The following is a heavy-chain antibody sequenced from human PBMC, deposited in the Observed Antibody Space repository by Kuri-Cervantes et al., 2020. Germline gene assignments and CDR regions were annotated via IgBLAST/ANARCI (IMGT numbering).Heavy chain of an antibody. CDR1: GGSISSSSYY. V-gene: IGHV4-39*01. Sequence: SETLSLTCTVPGGSISSSSYYWGWIRQPPGKGLEWIGTIYYSGSTYYNPSLKSRVTISVDTSKNQFSLKLSSVTAADTAVYYCARLGRFTAMVWVHDDAFDIWGQGAMVTVSS. CDR3: ARLGRFTAMVWVHDDAFDI. D-gene: IGHD5-18*01. J-gene: IGHJ3*02. CDR2: IYYSGST.